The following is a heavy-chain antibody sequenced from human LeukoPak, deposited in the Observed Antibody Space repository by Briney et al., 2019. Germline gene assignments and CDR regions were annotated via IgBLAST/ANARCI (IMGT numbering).Heavy chain of an antibody. Sequence: ASVKVSCKASGGTFSSYAISWVRQAPGQGLEWIGWISAYNGNTNYAQKLQGRVTMTTDTSTSTAYMELRSLRSDDTAVYYCARAIFGDRDYWGQGTLVTVSS. V-gene: IGHV1-18*01. CDR1: GGTFSSYA. CDR3: ARAIFGDRDY. D-gene: IGHD3-3*01. J-gene: IGHJ4*02. CDR2: ISAYNGNT.